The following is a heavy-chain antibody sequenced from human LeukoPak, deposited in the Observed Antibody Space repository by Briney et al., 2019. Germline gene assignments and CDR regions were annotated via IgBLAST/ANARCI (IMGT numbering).Heavy chain of an antibody. D-gene: IGHD7-27*01. CDR1: GYTVTAYY. J-gene: IGHJ5*02. Sequence: GASVKVSCKASGYTVTAYYIHWVRQAPGQGLEWMGWINPNSGGTNYAQKFQGRVTMTRDTSISTAYMELSRLRSDDTAVYYCARDALRNRHWGAWFDPWGQRTLVTVSS. CDR2: INPNSGGT. V-gene: IGHV1-2*02. CDR3: ARDALRNRHWGAWFDP.